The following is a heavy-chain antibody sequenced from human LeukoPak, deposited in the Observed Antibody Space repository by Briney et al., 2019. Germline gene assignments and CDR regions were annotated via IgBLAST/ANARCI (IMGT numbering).Heavy chain of an antibody. J-gene: IGHJ4*02. CDR2: ISGDGTIK. V-gene: IGHV3-74*03. CDR1: GFPFSSYW. Sequence: GGSLRLSCVPSGFPFSSYWMLWGRHAPGKGLVWVSRISGDGTIKTYADFVRGRFTISRDNTKNILYLQMNSLKVEDTATYFCSRSQFDYWGQGVPVTVSS. CDR3: SRSQFDY.